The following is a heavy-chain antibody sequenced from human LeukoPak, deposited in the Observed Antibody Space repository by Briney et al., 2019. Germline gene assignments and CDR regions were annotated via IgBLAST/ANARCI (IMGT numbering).Heavy chain of an antibody. D-gene: IGHD6-13*01. CDR1: GFTSSSYA. CDR2: VSGSGDRM. J-gene: IGHJ4*02. CDR3: AKAAAAPGFDF. Sequence: GGSLRLSCAASGFTSSSYALNWVRQAPGKGLEWAATVSGSGDRMYHADSVKGRFTISRDNSKNTIYLQMNSLRAEDTALYYCAKAAAAPGFDFWGQGTLVTVSS. V-gene: IGHV3-23*01.